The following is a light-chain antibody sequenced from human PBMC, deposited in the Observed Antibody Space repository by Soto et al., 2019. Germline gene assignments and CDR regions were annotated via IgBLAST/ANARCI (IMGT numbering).Light chain of an antibody. CDR2: DTS. Sequence: IVLTQSPGTLSLSPGERATLSCRASQTGSNSYLAWYQHKSGQAPRLLIYDTSSRATGVPDRYSASGSGTDFTLTISRPEPEDFAVYYCQQYGSSPRTFGQGTKVDIK. V-gene: IGKV3-20*01. CDR3: QQYGSSPRT. J-gene: IGKJ1*01. CDR1: QTGSNSY.